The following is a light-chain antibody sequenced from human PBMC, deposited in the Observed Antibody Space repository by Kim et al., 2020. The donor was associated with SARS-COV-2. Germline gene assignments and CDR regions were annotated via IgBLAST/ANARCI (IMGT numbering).Light chain of an antibody. CDR2: KAS. CDR3: QHYNGYPLT. J-gene: IGKJ4*01. CDR1: QSISNN. Sequence: DIQMTQSPSTLSASVGTRVSITCRASQSISNNLAWYQQKPGKAPKVLIYKASSLESGVPSRFSGSGSGTEFTLTISSLQPDDFATYYCQHYNGYPLTFGGGTKVDIK. V-gene: IGKV1-5*03.